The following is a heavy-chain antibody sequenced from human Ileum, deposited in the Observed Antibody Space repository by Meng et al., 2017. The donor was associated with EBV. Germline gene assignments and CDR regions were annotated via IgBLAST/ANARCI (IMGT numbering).Heavy chain of an antibody. CDR1: GYTVTSYG. Sequence: QVRLCHSGAVFKKPRASVQGSCKASGYTVTSYGINWVRQAPGQGLEWMGWISAFNGNTDYAQKFQGRVTMTTDTSTTTTYMELRSLRSDDTAVYYCARVVEGATSWLDRWGQGTLVTVSS. CDR3: ARVVEGATSWLDR. V-gene: IGHV1-18*01. D-gene: IGHD1-26*01. J-gene: IGHJ5*02. CDR2: ISAFNGNT.